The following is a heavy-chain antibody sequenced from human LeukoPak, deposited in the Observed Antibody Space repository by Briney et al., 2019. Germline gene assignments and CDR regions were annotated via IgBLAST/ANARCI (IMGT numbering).Heavy chain of an antibody. CDR2: ISNSGGTT. CDR3: ARDRDSGMDV. Sequence: PGGSLRLSCGVSGFTFGNYAVSWVRQAPAKGREWVSAISNSGGTTHYADSVKGRFTISRDNSKNTLYLQMNSLRAEDTAVYYCARDRDSGMDVWGQGTTVTVSS. CDR1: GFTFGNYA. V-gene: IGHV3-23*01. J-gene: IGHJ6*02. D-gene: IGHD5-24*01.